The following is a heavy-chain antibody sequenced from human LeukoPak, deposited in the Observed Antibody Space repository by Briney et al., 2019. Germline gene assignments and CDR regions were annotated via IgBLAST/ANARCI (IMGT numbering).Heavy chain of an antibody. CDR1: GGTFSSYA. V-gene: IGHV1-18*01. Sequence: ASVKVSCKASGGTFSSYAISWVRQAPGQGLEWMGWISAYNGNTNYAQKFQGRVTMTTDTSTSTAYMELRSLRSDDTAVYYCARDPWELLSRYYFDYWGQGTLVTVSS. CDR2: ISAYNGNT. CDR3: ARDPWELLSRYYFDY. D-gene: IGHD1-26*01. J-gene: IGHJ4*02.